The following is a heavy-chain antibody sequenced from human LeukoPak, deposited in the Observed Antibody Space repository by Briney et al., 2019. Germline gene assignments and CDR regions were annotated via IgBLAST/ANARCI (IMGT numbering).Heavy chain of an antibody. CDR2: INHSGST. J-gene: IGHJ4*02. Sequence: PSETLSLTCAVYGGSFSGYYWSWIRQPPGKGLEWIGEINHSGSTNYNPSLKSRVTISVDTSKNQFSLKLSSVTAADTAVYYCAGGRAYAIFDYWGQGTLVTVSS. CDR3: AGGRAYAIFDY. V-gene: IGHV4-34*01. D-gene: IGHD3-10*01. CDR1: GGSFSGYY.